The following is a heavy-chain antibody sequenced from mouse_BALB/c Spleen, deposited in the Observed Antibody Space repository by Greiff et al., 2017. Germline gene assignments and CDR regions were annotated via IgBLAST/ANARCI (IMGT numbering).Heavy chain of an antibody. CDR1: GYAFTNYL. V-gene: IGHV1-54*01. CDR2: INPGSGGT. CDR3: ATARSAMDY. D-gene: IGHD3-2*01. J-gene: IGHJ4*01. Sequence: QVQLQQSGAELVRPGTSVKVSCKASGYAFTNYLIEWVKQRPGQGLEWIGVINPGSGGTNYNEKFKGKATLTADKSSSTAYMQLSSLTSDDSAVYFCATARSAMDYWGQGTSVTVSS.